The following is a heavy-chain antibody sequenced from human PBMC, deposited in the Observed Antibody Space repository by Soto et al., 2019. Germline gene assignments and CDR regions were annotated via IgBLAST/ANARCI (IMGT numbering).Heavy chain of an antibody. CDR1: GFTFSSYA. V-gene: IGHV3-23*01. J-gene: IGHJ6*02. CDR3: AKRGSPLAYYYGMDH. CDR2: ISSSGDNT. Sequence: EVQLLESGGGLVQPGGSLRLSCAASGFTFSSYAVSWVRQAPGKGLEWVSAISSSGDNTYYADSVKGRFTVSRDNFKNMLYLQMNRLRAEDTALYYCAKRGSPLAYYYGMDHWGQGTTVTVSS.